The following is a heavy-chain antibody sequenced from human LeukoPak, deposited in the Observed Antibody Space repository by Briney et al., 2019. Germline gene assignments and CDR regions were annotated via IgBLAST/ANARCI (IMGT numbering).Heavy chain of an antibody. CDR2: ISGSGGST. D-gene: IGHD5-24*01. CDR1: GFTFSTYA. CDR3: AKGPGRWLQLRYSDF. V-gene: IGHV3-23*01. Sequence: GGSLRLSCAASGFTFSTYAMSWVRQAPGKGLEWVSGISGSGGSTYYADSVKGRFTISRDNSKNTLYLQMNSLRAEDTAVYYCAKGPGRWLQLRYSDFWGQGTLVIVSS. J-gene: IGHJ4*02.